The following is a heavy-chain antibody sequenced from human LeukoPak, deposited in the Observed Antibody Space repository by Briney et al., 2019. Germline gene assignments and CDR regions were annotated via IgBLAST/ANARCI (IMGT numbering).Heavy chain of an antibody. CDR1: GGSISSYY. J-gene: IGHJ4*02. CDR2: IYYSGST. D-gene: IGHD2-2*01. Sequence: KPSETLSLTCTVSGGSISSYYWSWIRQPPGKGLEWIGYIYYSGSTNYNPSLKSRVTISVDTSKNQFSLKLSSVTAADTAVYYCARGYCSSTSCSIFDYWGQGTLVTVSS. CDR3: ARGYCSSTSCSIFDY. V-gene: IGHV4-59*01.